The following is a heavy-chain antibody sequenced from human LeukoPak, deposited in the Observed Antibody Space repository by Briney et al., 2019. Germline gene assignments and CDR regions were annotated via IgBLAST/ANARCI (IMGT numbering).Heavy chain of an antibody. CDR2: ISGGGHST. Sequence: PGGSLRLSCAASGFIFNYYAMNWVRQAPGKGLEWVSAISGGGHSTYYADSVKGRFTISRDNSMNTLYQQMNSLRAEDTAVYFCAKGLEPGAFDIWGQGTVVTVSS. J-gene: IGHJ3*02. D-gene: IGHD1-1*01. CDR3: AKGLEPGAFDI. V-gene: IGHV3-23*01. CDR1: GFIFNYYA.